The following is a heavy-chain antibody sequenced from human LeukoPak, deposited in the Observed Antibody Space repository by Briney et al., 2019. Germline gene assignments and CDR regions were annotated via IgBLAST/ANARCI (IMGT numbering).Heavy chain of an antibody. Sequence: PGGSLRLSCAASGFTLSDYDMHWVGQATGKGLEWVSAIGTAGDTYYTGSVKGRFTISRENAKNSLYLQMNSLRAGDTAVYYCARVAKERVGGVYYFDYWGQGTLVTVSS. CDR1: GFTLSDYD. V-gene: IGHV3-13*01. CDR3: ARVAKERVGGVYYFDY. CDR2: IGTAGDT. D-gene: IGHD1-1*01. J-gene: IGHJ4*02.